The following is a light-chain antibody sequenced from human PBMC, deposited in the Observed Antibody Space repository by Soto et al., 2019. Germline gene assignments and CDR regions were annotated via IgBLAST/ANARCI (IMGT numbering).Light chain of an antibody. CDR1: QNIVSW. J-gene: IGKJ1*01. CDR3: QQYNSYS. Sequence: DIQVTQSNSILSASVGDRVTITCRASQNIVSWLAWYQQKPGTAPKVLIYHASNLQSGVPSRFSGSGSGTEFTLTISSLQPDDFATYYCQQYNSYSFGQGTKVDIK. V-gene: IGKV1-5*01. CDR2: HAS.